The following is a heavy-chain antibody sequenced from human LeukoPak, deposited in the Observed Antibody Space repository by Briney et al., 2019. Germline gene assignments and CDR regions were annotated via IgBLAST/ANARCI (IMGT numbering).Heavy chain of an antibody. Sequence: GGSLRLSCAASGFIFSSFWMSWVRQAPGKGLEWVANIKQDGSEKYYVDSVKGRFTISRDNAKNSLYLQMNSLRAEDTAVYYCARVAFYGEGGAFDIWGQGTMVTVSS. D-gene: IGHD3-10*01. V-gene: IGHV3-7*05. CDR1: GFIFSSFW. CDR3: ARVAFYGEGGAFDI. J-gene: IGHJ3*02. CDR2: IKQDGSEK.